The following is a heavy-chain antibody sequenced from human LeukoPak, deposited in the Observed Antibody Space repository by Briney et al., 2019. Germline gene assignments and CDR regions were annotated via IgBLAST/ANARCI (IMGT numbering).Heavy chain of an antibody. CDR2: IYTSGST. D-gene: IGHD3-3*01. CDR3: AREITLYFWNGYLDY. CDR1: GGSISSYY. J-gene: IGHJ4*02. V-gene: IGHV4-4*07. Sequence: SETLSLTCTVSGGSISSYYWSWIRQPAGKGLEWIGRIYTSGSTNYNPSLKSRVTMSVDTSKNQFSLKLSSVTAADTAVYYCAREITLYFWNGYLDYWGQGTLVTVSS.